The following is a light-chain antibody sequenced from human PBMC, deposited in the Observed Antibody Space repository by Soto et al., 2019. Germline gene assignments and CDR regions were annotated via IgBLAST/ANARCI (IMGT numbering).Light chain of an antibody. V-gene: IGKV1-9*01. CDR1: QAISSY. J-gene: IGKJ5*01. CDR3: QQLNSFPII. CDR2: AAF. Sequence: DIQLTQAPSFLSASAGDRVSIACRSSQAISSYLAWYQQKPGRAPKLLIYAAFTLQGGVPSRFSGSGSGTEFTLTITSLQPEDFATYYCQQLNSFPIIFGQGTRLEIK.